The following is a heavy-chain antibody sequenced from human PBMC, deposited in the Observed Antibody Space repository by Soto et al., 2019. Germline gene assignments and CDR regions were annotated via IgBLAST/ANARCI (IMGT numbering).Heavy chain of an antibody. J-gene: IGHJ4*02. D-gene: IGHD6-19*01. CDR1: GGSISSGGYH. Sequence: PSETLSLTCTVSGGSISSGGYHWSWIRQHPGKGLEWIGYIYYSGSTYYNPSLKSRVTISVDTSKNQFSLKLSSVTAADTAVYYCARTGRIAVXXXXDYWGQGSLVTVSS. V-gene: IGHV4-31*03. CDR2: IYYSGST. CDR3: ARTGRIAVXXXXDY.